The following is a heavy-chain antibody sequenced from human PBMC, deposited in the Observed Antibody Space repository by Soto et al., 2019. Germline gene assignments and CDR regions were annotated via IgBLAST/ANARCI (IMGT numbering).Heavy chain of an antibody. CDR3: ATAWVLRFLEWSPYGMDV. CDR2: FDPEDGET. CDR1: GYTLTELS. J-gene: IGHJ6*02. D-gene: IGHD3-3*01. Sequence: GASVKVSCKVSGYTLTELSMHWVRQAPGKGLEWMGGFDPEDGETIYAQKFRGRVTMTEDTSTDTAYMELSSLRYEDTAVYYCATAWVLRFLEWSPYGMDVWGQGTTVTVSS. V-gene: IGHV1-24*01.